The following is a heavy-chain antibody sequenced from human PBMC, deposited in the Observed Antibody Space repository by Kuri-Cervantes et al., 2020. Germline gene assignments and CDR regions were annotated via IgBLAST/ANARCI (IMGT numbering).Heavy chain of an antibody. CDR1: GGTFSSYA. CDR2: IIPIFGTA. Sequence: SVNVSCKASGGTFSSYAISWLRQAPGQGLEWMGGIIPIFGTANYAQKFQGRVTITTDKSTSTAYMELSSLRSEDTAVYYCARVQYYDSSGYYYFDYWGQGTLVTVSS. CDR3: ARVQYYDSSGYYYFDY. J-gene: IGHJ4*02. V-gene: IGHV1-69*05. D-gene: IGHD3-22*01.